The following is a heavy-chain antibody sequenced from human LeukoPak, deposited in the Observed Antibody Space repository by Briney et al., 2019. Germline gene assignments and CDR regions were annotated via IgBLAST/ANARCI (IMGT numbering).Heavy chain of an antibody. CDR1: GFTFSSYS. J-gene: IGHJ3*02. V-gene: IGHV3-21*05. CDR2: ISSSSSYI. CDR3: ASKNDGDAFDI. Sequence: PGGSLRLSCAASGFTFSSYSMNWVRQAPGKGLEWVSYISSSSSYIYYADSVKGRFTISRDNAKNALYLQMNSLRAEDTAVYYCASKNDGDAFDIWGQGTMVTVSS. D-gene: IGHD2/OR15-2a*01.